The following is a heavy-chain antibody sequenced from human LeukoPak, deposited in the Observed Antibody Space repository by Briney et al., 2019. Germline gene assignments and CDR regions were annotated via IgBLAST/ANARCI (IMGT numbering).Heavy chain of an antibody. D-gene: IGHD6-13*01. CDR3: ARGFGGSWTYYFDY. CDR1: GGSFSGYY. V-gene: IGHV4-34*01. Sequence: SETLSLTCAVYGGSFSGYYWSWIRQPPGKGLEWIGEINHSGSTNYNPSLKSRVTISVDTSKNQFSLKLSSVTAADTAVYYCARGFGGSWTYYFDYWGQGTLVTVSS. J-gene: IGHJ4*02. CDR2: INHSGST.